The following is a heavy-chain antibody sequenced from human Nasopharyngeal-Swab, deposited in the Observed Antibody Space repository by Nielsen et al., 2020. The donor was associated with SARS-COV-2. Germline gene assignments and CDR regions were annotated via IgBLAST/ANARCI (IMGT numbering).Heavy chain of an antibody. J-gene: IGHJ6*03. V-gene: IGHV6-1*01. CDR3: ARARGGYGDYYYYYYTDV. CDR2: TYYRSKWYN. CDR1: GDSVSSSSAA. Sequence: SETLSLTCAISGDSVSSSSAAWNWIRQSPSRGLEWLGRTYYRSKWYNDYAVSVKSRITINPDTSKNQFSLHLNSVTPEDTAVHYCARARGGYGDYYYYYYTDVWGKGTTVTVSS. D-gene: IGHD4-17*01.